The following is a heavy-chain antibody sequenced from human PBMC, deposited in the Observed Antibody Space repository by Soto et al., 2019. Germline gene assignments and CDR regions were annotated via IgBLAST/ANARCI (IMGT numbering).Heavy chain of an antibody. CDR3: ARARLYYGSGSYMGYFDY. CDR2: IYYSGST. V-gene: IGHV4-59*01. CDR1: GGSISSYY. J-gene: IGHJ4*02. D-gene: IGHD3-10*01. Sequence: PSETLSLTCTVSGGSISSYYWSWIRQPPGKGLEWIGYIYYSGSTNYNPSLKSRATISVDTSKNQFSLKLSSVTAADTAVYYCARARLYYGSGSYMGYFDYWGQGTLVTVSS.